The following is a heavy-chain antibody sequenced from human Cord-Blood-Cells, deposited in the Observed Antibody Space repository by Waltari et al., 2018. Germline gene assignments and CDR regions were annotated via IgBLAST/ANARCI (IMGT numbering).Heavy chain of an antibody. V-gene: IGHV1-69*01. CDR2: IIPIFGTA. J-gene: IGHJ6*02. CDR3: ARMAVRGVIIKYYYYGMDV. CDR1: GGTFSSYA. Sequence: QVQLVQSGAEVKKPGSSVTVSCKASGGTFSSYAISWVRQAPGQGLEWMGGIIPIFGTANYAQKFQGRVTITADESTSTAYMELSSLRSEDTAVYYCARMAVRGVIIKYYYYGMDVWGQGTTVTVSS. D-gene: IGHD3-10*01.